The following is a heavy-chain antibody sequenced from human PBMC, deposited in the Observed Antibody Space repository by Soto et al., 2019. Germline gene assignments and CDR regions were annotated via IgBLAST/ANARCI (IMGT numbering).Heavy chain of an antibody. CDR2: ISGSGGST. J-gene: IGHJ5*02. CDR3: AKGHVVVAAVNWFDP. CDR1: GFTFSSYA. D-gene: IGHD2-15*01. Sequence: GGSLRLSCAASGFTFSSYAMSWVRQAPGKGLEWVSAISGSGGSTYYADSVKGRFTISRDNSKNTLYPQMNSLRAEDTAVYYCAKGHVVVAAVNWFDPWGQGTLVTVSS. V-gene: IGHV3-23*01.